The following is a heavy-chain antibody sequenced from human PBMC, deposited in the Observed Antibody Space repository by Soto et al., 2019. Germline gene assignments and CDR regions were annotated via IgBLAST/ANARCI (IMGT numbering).Heavy chain of an antibody. CDR1: GYSFTSYW. CDR2: IDPSDSYT. V-gene: IGHV5-10-1*01. CDR3: ASDIVTGYYNVVHGMDV. Sequence: GESLKISCKGSGYSFTSYWISWVRQMPGKGLEWMGRIDPSDSYTNYSPSFQGHVTISADKSISTAYLQWSSLKASDTAMYYCASDIVTGYYNVVHGMDVWGQGTTVTVSS. J-gene: IGHJ6*02. D-gene: IGHD3-9*01.